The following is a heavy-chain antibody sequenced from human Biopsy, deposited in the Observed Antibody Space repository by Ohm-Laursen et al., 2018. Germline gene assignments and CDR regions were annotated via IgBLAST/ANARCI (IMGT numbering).Heavy chain of an antibody. Sequence: ASVKVSYKVSGYTFTTYYIHWVRQAPGQGLEWMGIINPGGNSTAYTQNFQGRVTMTWDTSTTTVYMELSSLRSEDTAVYYCALASFDYWGQGTLVTVPS. J-gene: IGHJ4*02. CDR1: GYTFTTYY. CDR3: ALASFDY. CDR2: INPGGNST. V-gene: IGHV1-46*01.